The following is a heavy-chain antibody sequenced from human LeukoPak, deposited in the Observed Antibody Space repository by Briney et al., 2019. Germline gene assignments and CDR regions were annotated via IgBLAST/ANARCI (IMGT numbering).Heavy chain of an antibody. Sequence: ASVKVSCKASGYTFTSYYMHWVRQAPGQGLEWMGIINPSGGSTSYAQKFQGRVTMTRDTSTSTVYMELSSLRSEDTAVYYCARRGSSSTYYYGMDVWGRGTTVTVSS. D-gene: IGHD6-6*01. V-gene: IGHV1-46*01. CDR3: ARRGSSSTYYYGMDV. J-gene: IGHJ6*02. CDR1: GYTFTSYY. CDR2: INPSGGST.